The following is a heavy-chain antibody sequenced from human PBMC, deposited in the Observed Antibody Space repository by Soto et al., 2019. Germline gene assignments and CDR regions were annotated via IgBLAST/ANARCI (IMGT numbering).Heavy chain of an antibody. CDR2: ISTTGSAT. J-gene: IGHJ6*01. Sequence: PGGSLTLSCAASGFTFSDYYISWIRQAPGKGLEWLLYISTTGSATWYADSVKGRFTISRDNANNSVFLHMSSLRAEDTPVYYCASRHQNDFWNNHPYSYYYALDVWGNVNTVT. D-gene: IGHD3-3*01. CDR1: GFTFSDYY. CDR3: ASRHQNDFWNNHPYSYYYALDV. V-gene: IGHV3-11*01.